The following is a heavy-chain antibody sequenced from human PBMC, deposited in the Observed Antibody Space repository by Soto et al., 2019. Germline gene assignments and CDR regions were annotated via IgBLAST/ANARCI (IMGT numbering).Heavy chain of an antibody. CDR2: INPSGGST. CDR1: GYTFTSYY. J-gene: IGHJ6*02. CDR3: ARDLLDHPQRMDDFWSGYYLHPSYGMDV. D-gene: IGHD3-3*01. Sequence: ASVKVSCKASGYTFTSYYMHWVRQAPGQGLEWMGIINPSGGSTSYAQKFQGRVTMTRDTSTSTVYMELSSLRSEDTAVYYCARDLLDHPQRMDDFWSGYYLHPSYGMDVWGQGTTVTVSS. V-gene: IGHV1-46*01.